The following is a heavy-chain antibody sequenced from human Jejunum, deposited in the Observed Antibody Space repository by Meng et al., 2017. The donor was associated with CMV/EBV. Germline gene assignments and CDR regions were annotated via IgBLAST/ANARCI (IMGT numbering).Heavy chain of an antibody. Sequence: QVQLQESGPGLLKPSETLSLTCTVSRGSLSFYYWSWIRKPAGKGLEWIGRIFTTGSTNYHPSLKSRVTMSVDTSKNQISLRLTSVTAADTAIYYCVRETDMTVGPHFDYWGQGALVTVSS. CDR2: IFTTGST. V-gene: IGHV4-4*07. J-gene: IGHJ4*02. CDR1: RGSLSFYY. D-gene: IGHD3-22*01. CDR3: VRETDMTVGPHFDY.